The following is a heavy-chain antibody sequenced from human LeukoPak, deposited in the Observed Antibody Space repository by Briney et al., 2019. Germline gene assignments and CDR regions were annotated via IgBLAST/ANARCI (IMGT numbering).Heavy chain of an antibody. CDR2: IKSKTAGGTT. D-gene: IGHD2-21*01. J-gene: IGHJ4*02. CDR3: ARAETLWWGNDY. CDR1: GFIFSNAR. Sequence: GGSLRLSCAASGFIFSNARMNWVRQAPGKGLEWVGHIKSKTAGGTTDYADSVKGRFTISRDNAKNSLYLQMNSLRAEDTAVYYCARAETLWWGNDYWGQGTLVTVSS. V-gene: IGHV3-15*01.